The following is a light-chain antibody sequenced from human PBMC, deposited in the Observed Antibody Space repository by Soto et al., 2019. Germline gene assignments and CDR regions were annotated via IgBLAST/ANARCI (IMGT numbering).Light chain of an antibody. Sequence: NFMLTQPHSVSESPRKTVTISCTRSSGSIASNYVQGYQQRPGSAPTTVIYEDNQRPSGVPDRFSGSIDSSSNSASLTISGLKTEDEADYYCQSYDSSNVVFGGGTKVTVL. CDR1: SGSIASNY. CDR2: EDN. V-gene: IGLV6-57*04. J-gene: IGLJ2*01. CDR3: QSYDSSNVV.